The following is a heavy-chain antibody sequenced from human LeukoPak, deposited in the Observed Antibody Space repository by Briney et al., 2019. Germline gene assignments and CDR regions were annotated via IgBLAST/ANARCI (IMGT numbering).Heavy chain of an antibody. CDR1: GFTFSSYW. CDR3: VRDIATTPVH. CDR2: IVSDGSSA. Sequence: GGSLSLSCAASGFTFSSYWMHWVRQAPGKGLVWVSRIVSDGSSATYADSVRGRFTVSRDNAKSTLFLQMSSLTPEDTTVYYCVRDIATTPVHWGQGALVTVSS. D-gene: IGHD2-15*01. J-gene: IGHJ4*02. V-gene: IGHV3-74*01.